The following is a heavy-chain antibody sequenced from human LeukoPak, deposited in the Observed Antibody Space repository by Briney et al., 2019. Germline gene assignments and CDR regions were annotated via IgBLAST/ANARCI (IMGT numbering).Heavy chain of an antibody. D-gene: IGHD3-16*01. V-gene: IGHV4-59*08. CDR1: GGSISSYY. CDR3: ARPGVSLGTFDY. Sequence: SETLSLTCTVSGGSISSYYWSWIRQPPGKGLEWIGYIYYSGSTNYNPSLESRVTISVDTSKNQFSLKLSSVTAADTAVYYCARPGVSLGTFDYWGQGTLVTVSS. CDR2: IYYSGST. J-gene: IGHJ4*02.